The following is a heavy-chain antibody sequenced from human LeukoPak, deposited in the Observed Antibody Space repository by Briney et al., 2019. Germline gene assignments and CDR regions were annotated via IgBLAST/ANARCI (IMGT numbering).Heavy chain of an antibody. V-gene: IGHV5-51*01. CDR1: GYSFTSYW. Sequence: PGESLKISCKGSGYSFTSYWIGWMRQMPGKGLEWMGTIYPGGSDARYSPSFQGQVTISADKSISTAYLQWSSLRASDTAIYYRARDYTRSSPFDYWGQGTLVTVSS. D-gene: IGHD2-2*02. CDR2: IYPGGSDA. J-gene: IGHJ4*02. CDR3: ARDYTRSSPFDY.